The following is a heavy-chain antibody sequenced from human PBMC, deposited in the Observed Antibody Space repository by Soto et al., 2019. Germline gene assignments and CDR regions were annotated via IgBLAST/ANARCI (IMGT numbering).Heavy chain of an antibody. CDR3: ATNPYYYDSSGDPLGY. CDR1: GGTFSSYT. D-gene: IGHD3-22*01. CDR2: IIPILGIA. J-gene: IGHJ4*02. V-gene: IGHV1-69*02. Sequence: QVQLVQSGAEVKKPGSSVKVSCKASGGTFSSYTISWVRQAPGQGLEWMGRIIPILGIANYAQKFQGRVTITADKSTSTAYMELSSLRSEDTDVYYCATNPYYYDSSGDPLGYWGQGTLVTVSS.